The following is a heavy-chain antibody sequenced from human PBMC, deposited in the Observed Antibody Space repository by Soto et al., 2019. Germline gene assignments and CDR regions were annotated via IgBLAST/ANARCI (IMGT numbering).Heavy chain of an antibody. J-gene: IGHJ1*01. CDR3: AREGEGEDYGDYVEYFQH. V-gene: IGHV3-33*01. CDR2: IWYDGSNK. Sequence: GGSLRLSCAASGFTFSSYGMHWVRQAPGKGLEWVAVIWYDGSNKYYADSVKGRFTISRDNSKNTLYLQMNSLRAEDTAVYYCAREGEGEDYGDYVEYFQHWGQGTLVTVSS. D-gene: IGHD4-17*01. CDR1: GFTFSSYG.